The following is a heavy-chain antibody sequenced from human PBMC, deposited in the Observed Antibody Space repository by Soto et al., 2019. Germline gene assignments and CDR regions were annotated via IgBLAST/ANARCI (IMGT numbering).Heavy chain of an antibody. Sequence: SETLSLTCTVSGGSISSSSYYWGWIRQPPGKGLEWIGSIYYSGSTNYNPSLKSRVTISVDTSKNQFSLKLSSVTAADTAVYYCARVYGFGSGRYYYYYMDVWGKGTTVTVSS. J-gene: IGHJ6*03. CDR2: IYYSGST. CDR1: GGSISSSSYY. V-gene: IGHV4-39*07. CDR3: ARVYGFGSGRYYYYYMDV. D-gene: IGHD3-10*01.